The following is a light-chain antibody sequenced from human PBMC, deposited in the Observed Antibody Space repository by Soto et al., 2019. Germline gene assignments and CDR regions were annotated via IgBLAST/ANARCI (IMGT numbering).Light chain of an antibody. Sequence: EIVVTQSPATLSLSPGERATLSCRTSQSVGSYFAWYQKKPGKAPRRLIYDASNRATGIPARISGSGSGREVTLIISSLEHEDFSVDYCQQRSTWPPLSFGGGTQVEIK. J-gene: IGKJ4*01. CDR1: QSVGSY. CDR3: QQRSTWPPLS. CDR2: DAS. V-gene: IGKV3-11*02.